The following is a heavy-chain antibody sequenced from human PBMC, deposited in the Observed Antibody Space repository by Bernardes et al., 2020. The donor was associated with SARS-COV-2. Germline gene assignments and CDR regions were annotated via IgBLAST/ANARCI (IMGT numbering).Heavy chain of an antibody. Sequence: SETLSLTCAVYGGSFRGSYWSWIRQQPGPGLAWIGELNHSGRTHYNPSLKSRVTISVDTSKNQFSLKLSSVTAADTAVYYCARVVPVWHMDVWGKGTTVTVSS. J-gene: IGHJ6*03. CDR1: GGSFRGSY. CDR2: LNHSGRT. D-gene: IGHD2-2*01. V-gene: IGHV4-34*01. CDR3: ARVVPVWHMDV.